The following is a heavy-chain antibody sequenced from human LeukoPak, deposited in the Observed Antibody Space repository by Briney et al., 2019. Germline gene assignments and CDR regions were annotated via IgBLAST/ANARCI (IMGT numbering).Heavy chain of an antibody. CDR1: GCSLSGYY. D-gene: IGHD3-10*01. Sequence: KPSETLSLTCTVSGCSLSGYYWTWIRQPPVKGLEWIGYIYFGGSTNYNPSLKSRITMSLDTSKNQFSLKLSSVTAADTAVYYCARQTYYASGTYYFLEFWGQGTLVTVSS. J-gene: IGHJ4*02. CDR3: ARQTYYASGTYYFLEF. V-gene: IGHV4-59*01. CDR2: IYFGGST.